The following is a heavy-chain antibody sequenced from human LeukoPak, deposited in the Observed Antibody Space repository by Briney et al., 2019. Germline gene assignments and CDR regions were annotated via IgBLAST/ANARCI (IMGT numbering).Heavy chain of an antibody. CDR1: GFTFSSYS. V-gene: IGHV4-34*01. D-gene: IGHD1-1*01. CDR2: INHSGST. CDR3: AREATGTTL. J-gene: IGHJ4*02. Sequence: PGGSLRLSCAASGFTFSSYSMNWVRQPPGKGLEWIGEINHSGSTNYNPSLKSRVIISVDTSKNQFSLKLSSVTAADTAVYYCAREATGTTLWGQGALVTVSS.